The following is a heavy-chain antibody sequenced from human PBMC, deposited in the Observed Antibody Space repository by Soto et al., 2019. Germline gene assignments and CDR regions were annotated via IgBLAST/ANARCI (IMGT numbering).Heavy chain of an antibody. J-gene: IGHJ5*02. CDR1: GFTLSSYS. D-gene: IGHD5-12*01. CDR3: ARDGGCRDGYTVGCNWFDP. V-gene: IGHV3-21*01. CDR2: ISSSSSYI. Sequence: GGSLRLSCAASGFTLSSYSMNWVRQAPGKGLEWVSSISSSSSYIHYADSVKGRFTISRDNAKNSLYLQMNSLRAEDTAVYYCARDGGCRDGYTVGCNWFDPWGQGTLVTVSS.